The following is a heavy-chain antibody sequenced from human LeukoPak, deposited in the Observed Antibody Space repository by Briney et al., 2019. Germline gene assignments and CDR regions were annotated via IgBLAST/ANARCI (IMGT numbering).Heavy chain of an antibody. D-gene: IGHD3-9*01. CDR1: GGSFSGYY. CDR2: INHSGST. Sequence: SETLSLTCAVYGGSFSGYYWSWIRQPPGRGLEWIGEINHSGSTNYNPSLKSRVTISVDTSKNQFSLKLSSVTAADTAVYYCARGSAVLRYFDWLLHDAFDIWGQGTMVTVSS. V-gene: IGHV4-34*01. J-gene: IGHJ3*02. CDR3: ARGSAVLRYFDWLLHDAFDI.